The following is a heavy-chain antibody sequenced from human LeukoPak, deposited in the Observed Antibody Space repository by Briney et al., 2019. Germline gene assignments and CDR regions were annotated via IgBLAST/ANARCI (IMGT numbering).Heavy chain of an antibody. CDR3: ARGHTAVTRHFDF. CDR2: ISSGSSAI. Sequence: GGSLRLSCAASGFTFSSYTMTWVRQAPGKGLEWVSIISSGSSAIFSADALKGRFTISRDDAKNLLYLDMNSLRAEDTAVYYCARGHTAVTRHFDFWGQGTLVTVSS. J-gene: IGHJ4*02. V-gene: IGHV3-21*01. CDR1: GFTFSSYT. D-gene: IGHD4-17*01.